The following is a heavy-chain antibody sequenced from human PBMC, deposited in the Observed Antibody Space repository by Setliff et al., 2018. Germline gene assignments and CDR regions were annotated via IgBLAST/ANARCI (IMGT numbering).Heavy chain of an antibody. CDR3: ARGGDYYDSSGRNIDACDI. CDR2: INHSGST. D-gene: IGHD3-22*01. V-gene: IGHV4-34*01. Sequence: PSETLSLTCAVYGGSFSGYYWGWIRQPPGKGLEWIGEINHSGSTNYNPSLKSRVTISVVTSKNQFSLKLSSVTAADTAVYYCARGGDYYDSSGRNIDACDIWGQGTMVTVS. J-gene: IGHJ3*02. CDR1: GGSFSGYY.